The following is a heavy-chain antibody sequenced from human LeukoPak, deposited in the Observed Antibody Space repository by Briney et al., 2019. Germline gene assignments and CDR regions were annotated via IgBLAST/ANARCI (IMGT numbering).Heavy chain of an antibody. CDR3: ARDRVLWFGEPDWFDP. D-gene: IGHD3-10*01. CDR1: GFTFSSYE. CDR2: ISSSGSTI. Sequence: GGSLRLSCAASGFTFSSYEMNWVRQAPGKGLEWVSYISSSGSTIYYADSVKGRFTISRDNAKNSLYLQMNSLRAEDTAVYYCARDRVLWFGEPDWFDPWGQGTLVTVSS. J-gene: IGHJ5*02. V-gene: IGHV3-48*03.